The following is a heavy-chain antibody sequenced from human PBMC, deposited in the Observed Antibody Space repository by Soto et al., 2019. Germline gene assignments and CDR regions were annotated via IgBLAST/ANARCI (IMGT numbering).Heavy chain of an antibody. Sequence: QVQLQESGPGLVEPSQTLSLTCTLSGGSISSEGYYWTWIRQHPGKGLEWIGDFYYSGTTSYNPSLKSRLTISVDTSNNQFSLRLSSVTAADTAMYYCARRHDILTGSDSFDVWGRGTMVTVSS. V-gene: IGHV4-31*03. J-gene: IGHJ3*01. CDR3: ARRHDILTGSDSFDV. D-gene: IGHD3-9*01. CDR2: FYYSGTT. CDR1: GGSISSEGYY.